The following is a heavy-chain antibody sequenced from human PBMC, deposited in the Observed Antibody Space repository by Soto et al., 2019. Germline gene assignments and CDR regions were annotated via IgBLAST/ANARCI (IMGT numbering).Heavy chain of an antibody. CDR1: GGTFSSYA. Sequence: GRSVKVSCKASGGTFSSYAISWVRQAPGQGLEWMGGIIPVFGTANYAQKFQGRVTITADESTSTAYMELSSLRSEDTAVYYCARGGDSYGPNYWGQGTLVTVSS. V-gene: IGHV1-69*13. CDR3: ARGGDSYGPNY. CDR2: IIPVFGTA. J-gene: IGHJ4*02. D-gene: IGHD5-18*01.